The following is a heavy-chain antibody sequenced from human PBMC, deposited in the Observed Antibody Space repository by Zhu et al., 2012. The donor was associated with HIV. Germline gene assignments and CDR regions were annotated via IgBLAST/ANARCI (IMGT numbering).Heavy chain of an antibody. D-gene: IGHD2-15*01. Sequence: QVQLQESGPGLVKPSETLSLTCTVSGYSIFNGYYWGWVRQPPGKGLEWIGSFYRTGDIYYSPSLKSRVTISGDMSKNQFSLRLNSVTAADTAVYYCAQKEGYCSGGRCYRFLFDPWSQGTLVTVSS. CDR1: GYSIFNGYY. CDR2: FYRTGDI. J-gene: IGHJ5*02. V-gene: IGHV4-38-2*02. CDR3: AQKEGYCSGGRCYRFLFDP.